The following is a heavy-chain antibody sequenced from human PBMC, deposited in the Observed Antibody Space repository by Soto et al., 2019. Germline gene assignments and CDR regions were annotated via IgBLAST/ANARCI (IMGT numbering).Heavy chain of an antibody. Sequence: QVQLVQSGAEVKKPGSSVKVSCKASGGTFSSYAISWVRQAPGQGLEWMGRIIPIFGTANYAQTFQGRVTITEDESTSTAYMEVSSLRSEDTAVYYCASPGLGYCSGGSCYYFDYWGQVTLVTVSA. CDR3: ASPGLGYCSGGSCYYFDY. J-gene: IGHJ4*02. V-gene: IGHV1-69*18. CDR2: IIPIFGTA. CDR1: GGTFSSYA. D-gene: IGHD2-15*01.